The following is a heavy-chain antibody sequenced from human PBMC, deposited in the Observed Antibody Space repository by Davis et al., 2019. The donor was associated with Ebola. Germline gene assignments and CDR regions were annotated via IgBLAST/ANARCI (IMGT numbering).Heavy chain of an antibody. D-gene: IGHD3-16*01. CDR1: GFTFSSYA. J-gene: IGHJ6*04. CDR3: ARSVRGKWSHLDV. V-gene: IGHV3-7*03. CDR2: IKEDGREE. Sequence: PGGSLSLSCVASGFTFSSYAMTWFRQAPGKGLEWVANIKEDGREECYVDSVQGRFTISRDNAKNSLYLHMNSLRADDTAIYYCARSVRGKWSHLDVWGRGTTVTVSS.